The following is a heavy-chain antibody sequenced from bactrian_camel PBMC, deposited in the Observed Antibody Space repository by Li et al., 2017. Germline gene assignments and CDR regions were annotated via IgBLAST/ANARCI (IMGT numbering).Heavy chain of an antibody. Sequence: DVQLVESGGGSVQPGGSLRLSCASSGSIYDTMCMGWVRQAPGKEREGVARIGSTSGTAFTADSVKGRFTISLDKEKKAVILQTNSLKPEDSGMYYCAEDTVGRSGPDHFNSALYNYWGQGTRVTV. J-gene: IGHJ4*01. CDR2: IGSTSGTA. CDR1: GSIYDTMC. V-gene: IGHV3S40*01. CDR3: AEDTVGRSGPDHFNSALYNY. D-gene: IGHD6*01.